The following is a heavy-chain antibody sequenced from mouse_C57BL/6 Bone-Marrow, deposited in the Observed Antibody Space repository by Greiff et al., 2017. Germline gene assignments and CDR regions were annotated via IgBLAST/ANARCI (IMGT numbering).Heavy chain of an antibody. CDR3: AKQKGGGYARDY. Sequence: EVQGVESGGGLVKPGGSLKLSCAASGFTFSSYTMSWVRQTPEQRLEWVATISGGGGNTYYPDSVKGRFTLSRDKSNNTLYLQVSSLRSEDTSVYYCAKQKGGGYARDYWGQGTSVTVSS. CDR2: ISGGGGNT. D-gene: IGHD1-1*02. J-gene: IGHJ4*01. CDR1: GFTFSSYT. V-gene: IGHV5-9*04.